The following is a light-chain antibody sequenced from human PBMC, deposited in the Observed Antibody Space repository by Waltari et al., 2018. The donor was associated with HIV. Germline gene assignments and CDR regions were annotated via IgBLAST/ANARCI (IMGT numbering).Light chain of an antibody. J-gene: IGLJ1*01. V-gene: IGLV1-47*01. Sequence: QSVLTQPPSVSGTPGQRVSISCSGSSSNIGHNYVYWYQQLPGTAPKLLIHRNNQCPSGVPDRFAGSKSGTSASLAISGLRSEDEADYYCAVWDDSLRGSVFGTGTEVTVL. CDR2: RNN. CDR3: AVWDDSLRGSV. CDR1: SSNIGHNY.